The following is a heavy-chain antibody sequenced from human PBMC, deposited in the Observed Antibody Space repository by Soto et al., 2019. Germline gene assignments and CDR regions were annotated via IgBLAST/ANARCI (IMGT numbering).Heavy chain of an antibody. J-gene: IGHJ6*02. D-gene: IGHD6-6*01. CDR3: AREYSSSSPKDSYYYYGMDV. CDR2: INPSGGST. V-gene: IGHV1-46*01. CDR1: GYTFTSYY. Sequence: ASVKVSCKASGYTFTSYYMHWVRQAPGQGLEWMGIINPSGGSTSYAQKFQGRVTMTRDTSTSTVYMELSSLRSEDTAVYYCAREYSSSSPKDSYYYYGMDVWGQGTTVTVSS.